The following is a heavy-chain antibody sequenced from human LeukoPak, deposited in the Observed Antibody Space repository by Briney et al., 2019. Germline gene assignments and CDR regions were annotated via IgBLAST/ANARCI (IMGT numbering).Heavy chain of an antibody. V-gene: IGHV3-7*01. J-gene: IGHJ3*02. CDR3: ARESGGILTGYHGNHAFDI. D-gene: IGHD3-9*01. Sequence: GGSLRLSCAASGFPFRNYDMTWVRQAPGKGLEWVANIKQDGSEKYYVDSVKGRFTISRDNAKNSLYLQMNSLRAEDTAVYYCARESGGILTGYHGNHAFDIWGQGTMVTVSS. CDR1: GFPFRNYD. CDR2: IKQDGSEK.